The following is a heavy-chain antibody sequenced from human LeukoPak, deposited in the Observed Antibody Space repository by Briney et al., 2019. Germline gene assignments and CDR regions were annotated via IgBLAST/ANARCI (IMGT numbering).Heavy chain of an antibody. D-gene: IGHD3-22*01. Sequence: GESLKISCKGSGYSFTSYWIGWVRQMPGKGLEWMGIIYPGDSDTRYSPSFQGQVTISADKSISTAYLQWSSLKASDTAMYYCARQGDYYDSSGYYPLPGDYWGQGTLVTVSS. J-gene: IGHJ4*02. V-gene: IGHV5-51*01. CDR3: ARQGDYYDSSGYYPLPGDY. CDR1: GYSFTSYW. CDR2: IYPGDSDT.